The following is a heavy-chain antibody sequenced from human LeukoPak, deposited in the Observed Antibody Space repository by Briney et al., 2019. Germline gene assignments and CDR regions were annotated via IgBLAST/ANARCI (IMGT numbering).Heavy chain of an antibody. CDR2: IHYSGST. CDR3: ARGHYGWDAFDF. D-gene: IGHD3-10*01. CDR1: GGSISSYY. V-gene: IGHV4-59*01. J-gene: IGHJ3*01. Sequence: SETLSLTCTVSGGSISSYYWSWIRQPPGKGLEWIAYIHYSGSTNYNPPLKSRVTISIDTSKNQFSPKLSSVTAADTAVYYCARGHYGWDAFDFWGQGTMVTVSS.